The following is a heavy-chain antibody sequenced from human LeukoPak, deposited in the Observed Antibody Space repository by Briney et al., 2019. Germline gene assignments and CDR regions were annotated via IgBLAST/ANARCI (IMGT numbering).Heavy chain of an antibody. CDR2: MNPNSGNT. D-gene: IGHD3-16*02. CDR3: ARSKTTFGGVIGYYFDY. Sequence: ASVKVSCKASGYTFTSYDINWVRQATGQGLEWMGWMNPNSGNTGYAQKFQGRVTITRNTSISTAYMELSSLRSEDTAVYYCARSKTTFGGVIGYYFDYWGQGTLVTVSS. CDR1: GYTFTSYD. V-gene: IGHV1-8*03. J-gene: IGHJ4*02.